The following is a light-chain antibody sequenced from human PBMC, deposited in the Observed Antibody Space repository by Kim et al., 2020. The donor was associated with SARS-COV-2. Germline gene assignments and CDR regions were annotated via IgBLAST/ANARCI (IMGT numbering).Light chain of an antibody. Sequence: SPGESAPLSCRASHSVAGKLAWYQQKPGQAPRLLIYGASVRATGIPARFSGSGSGTEFTLTISSLQSEDFAVYYCQEYNNWPALSFGGGTKVEIK. CDR1: HSVAGK. CDR2: GAS. CDR3: QEYNNWPALS. J-gene: IGKJ4*01. V-gene: IGKV3D-15*01.